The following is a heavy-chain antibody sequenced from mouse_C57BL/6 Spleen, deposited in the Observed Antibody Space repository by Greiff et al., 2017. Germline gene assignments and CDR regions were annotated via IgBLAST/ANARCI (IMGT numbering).Heavy chain of an antibody. D-gene: IGHD1-1*01. J-gene: IGHJ1*03. CDR2: IYPFNGVS. Sequence: VQLQQSGPELVKPGASVKISCKASVYSFTGYYMHWVKQSHGNILDWIGYIYPFNGVSSYNQKFKGKATLTVEKSSSTAYMELRSLTSEDSAVYYGARNYYGSSYEDFDVWGTGTTVTVSS. CDR3: ARNYYGSSYEDFDV. CDR1: VYSFTGYY. V-gene: IGHV1-31*01.